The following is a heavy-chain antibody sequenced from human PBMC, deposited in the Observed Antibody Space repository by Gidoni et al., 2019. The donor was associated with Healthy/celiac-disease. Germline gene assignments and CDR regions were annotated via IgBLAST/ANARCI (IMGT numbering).Heavy chain of an antibody. D-gene: IGHD2-2*02. CDR2: IYTSGST. J-gene: IGHJ4*02. V-gene: IGHV4-4*07. CDR3: ARTYCSSTSCYTDAFDY. CDR1: GGSISSYY. Sequence: QVQLQESGPGLVKPSETLSLTCTVSGGSISSYYWSWIRQPAGKGLEWIGRIYTSGSTNYNPSLKSRVTMSVDTSKNQFSLKLSSVTAADTAVYYCARTYCSSTSCYTDAFDYWGQGTLVTVSS.